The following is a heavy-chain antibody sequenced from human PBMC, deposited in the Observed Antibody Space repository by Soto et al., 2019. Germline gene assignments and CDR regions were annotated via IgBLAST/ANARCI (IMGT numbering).Heavy chain of an antibody. CDR2: ISSSSSYI. CDR1: GFTFSSYS. Sequence: EVQLVESGGGLVKPGGSLRLSCAASGFTFSSYSMNWVRQAPGKGLEWVSSISSSSSYIYYAASVKGRFTISRDNAKNSLYLQMNSLRAEDTAVYYCATSITMVRGVFYYYYGMDVWGQGTTVTVSS. V-gene: IGHV3-21*01. D-gene: IGHD3-10*01. CDR3: ATSITMVRGVFYYYYGMDV. J-gene: IGHJ6*02.